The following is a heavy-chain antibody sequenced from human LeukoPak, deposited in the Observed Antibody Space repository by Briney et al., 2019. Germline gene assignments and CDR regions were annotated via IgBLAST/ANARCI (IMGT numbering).Heavy chain of an antibody. CDR3: ARRSGSSFDY. V-gene: IGHV3-30*01. CDR1: GFTFNNYP. D-gene: IGHD6-6*01. Sequence: GGSLRLSCAASGFTFNNYPMHWVRRAPGKALEWVALISYDGRKDYFAGSVKGRFTMSRDNSKNTLFLQMNTLRAEDTAVYYCARRSGSSFDYWGQGTVVTVSS. CDR2: ISYDGRKD. J-gene: IGHJ4*02.